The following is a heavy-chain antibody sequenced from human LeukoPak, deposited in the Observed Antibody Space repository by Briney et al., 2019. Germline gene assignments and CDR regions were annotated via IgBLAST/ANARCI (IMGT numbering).Heavy chain of an antibody. D-gene: IGHD2-15*01. CDR2: ISVSGIT. J-gene: IGHJ5*02. CDR3: AKGFSVRGRFDP. V-gene: IGHV3-23*01. CDR1: GLTFSSNS. Sequence: PGGSLRLSCVASGLTFSSNSMSGVRQPPGMGLEWVSGISVSGITVYADSVKGRLTISRDNSKNTLYLQMNNLRAEDTALYYCAKGFSVRGRFDPWGQGTQVTVSS.